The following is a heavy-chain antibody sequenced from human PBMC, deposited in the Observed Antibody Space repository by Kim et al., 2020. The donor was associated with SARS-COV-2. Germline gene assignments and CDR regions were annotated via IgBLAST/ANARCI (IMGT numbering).Heavy chain of an antibody. CDR1: GFTFSSYA. CDR2: ISYDGSNK. CDR3: ARDLGTGSAFDI. Sequence: GGSLRLSCAASGFTFSSYAMHWVRQAPGKGLEWVAVISYDGSNKYYADSVKGRFTISRDNSKNTLYLQMNSLRAEDTAVYYCARDLGTGSAFDIWGQGTMVTVSS. J-gene: IGHJ3*02. D-gene: IGHD1-1*01. V-gene: IGHV3-30*04.